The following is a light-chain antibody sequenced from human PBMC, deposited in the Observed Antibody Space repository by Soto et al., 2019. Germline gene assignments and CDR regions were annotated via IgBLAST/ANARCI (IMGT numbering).Light chain of an antibody. CDR2: DAS. CDR1: QSISSW. J-gene: IGKJ3*01. V-gene: IGKV1-5*01. Sequence: DIPMTQSPSTLSASVGDRVTITCRASQSISSWLAWYQQKPGKAPKLLIYDASSLESGVPSRFSGSGSGTEFTLTISSLQPDDFATYYCQQYNSYSFGPGTKLDIK. CDR3: QQYNSYS.